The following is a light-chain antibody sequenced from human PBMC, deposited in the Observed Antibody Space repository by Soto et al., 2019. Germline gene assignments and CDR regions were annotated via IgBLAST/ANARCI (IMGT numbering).Light chain of an antibody. CDR3: SSYTTSYFYV. CDR1: GRDIGAYNY. V-gene: IGLV2-14*01. J-gene: IGLJ1*01. CDR2: GVK. Sequence: QSVRTQPASVSGSPGQSITISCTGSGRDIGAYNYVSWYQQHPGKAPKLIIYGVKNRPSGVSNRFSASKSAFTASLTISGLQAEDEADYYCSSYTTSYFYVFGPGTKVTVL.